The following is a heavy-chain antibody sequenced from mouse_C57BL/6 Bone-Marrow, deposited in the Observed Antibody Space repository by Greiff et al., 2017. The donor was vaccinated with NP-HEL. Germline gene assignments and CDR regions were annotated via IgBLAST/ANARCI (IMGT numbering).Heavy chain of an antibody. Sequence: EVKVVESGGGLVQPKGSLKLSCAASGFSFNTYAMNWVRQAPGKGLEWVAGIRSKSNNYATYYADSVKDRFTISRDDSESMLYLQINNLKTEDTAMYYCAAEPLITTVVEGAYWGQGTLVTVSA. CDR3: AAEPLITTVVEGAY. CDR2: IRSKSNNYAT. CDR1: GFSFNTYA. J-gene: IGHJ3*01. V-gene: IGHV10-1*01. D-gene: IGHD1-1*01.